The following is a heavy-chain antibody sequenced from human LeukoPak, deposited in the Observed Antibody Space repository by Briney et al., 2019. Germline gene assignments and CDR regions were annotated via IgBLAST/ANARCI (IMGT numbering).Heavy chain of an antibody. CDR2: ISGSGGGT. Sequence: GGSLRLSCAASGFTFSSYAMSWVRQAPGKGLEWVSTISGSGGGTYYADSVKGRFTVSRDNSKNTLYLQMNSLRAEDTAVYYCAKDLLIGGMVATVPMDVWGKGTTVTVSS. D-gene: IGHD2-15*01. V-gene: IGHV3-23*01. CDR1: GFTFSSYA. J-gene: IGHJ6*03. CDR3: AKDLLIGGMVATVPMDV.